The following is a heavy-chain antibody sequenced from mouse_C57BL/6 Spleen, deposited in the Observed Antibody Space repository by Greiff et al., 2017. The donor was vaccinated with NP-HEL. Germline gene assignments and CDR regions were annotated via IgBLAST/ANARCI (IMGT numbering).Heavy chain of an antibody. J-gene: IGHJ4*01. CDR2: IDPETGGT. CDR1: GYTFTDYE. Sequence: QVQLQQSGAELVRPGASVTLSCKASGYTFTDYEMHWVKQTPVHGLEWIGAIDPETGGTAYNQKFKGKAILTADKSSSTAYMELRSLTSEDSAVYYCTNYYGTYAMDYWGQGTSVTVSS. V-gene: IGHV1-15*01. D-gene: IGHD1-1*01. CDR3: TNYYGTYAMDY.